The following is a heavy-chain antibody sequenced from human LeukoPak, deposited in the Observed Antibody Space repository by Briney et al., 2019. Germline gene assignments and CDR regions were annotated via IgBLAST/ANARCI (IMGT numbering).Heavy chain of an antibody. CDR3: AKDISSSWFYYGMDV. CDR2: ISWNSGSI. Sequence: GGSLRLSCAASGFTFDDYAMHWVRQAPGKGLEWVSGISWNSGSIGYADSVKGRFTISRDNAKNSLYLQMNSLRAEDTALYYCAKDISSSWFYYGMDVWGQGTMVTVSS. J-gene: IGHJ6*02. CDR1: GFTFDDYA. V-gene: IGHV3-9*01. D-gene: IGHD6-13*01.